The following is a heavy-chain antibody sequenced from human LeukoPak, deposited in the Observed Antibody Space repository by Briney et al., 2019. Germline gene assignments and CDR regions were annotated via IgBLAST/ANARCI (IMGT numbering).Heavy chain of an antibody. CDR1: GFTFSSYA. Sequence: GGSLRLSCAASGFTFSSYAMSWVRQAPGKGLEWVSTIIGSGGSTYYADFVKGRFTISRDNSKNTLYLQMNSLRAEDTAVYYCAKDRGITVAGTDFDYWGQGTLVTVSS. CDR2: IIGSGGST. D-gene: IGHD6-19*01. V-gene: IGHV3-23*01. CDR3: AKDRGITVAGTDFDY. J-gene: IGHJ4*02.